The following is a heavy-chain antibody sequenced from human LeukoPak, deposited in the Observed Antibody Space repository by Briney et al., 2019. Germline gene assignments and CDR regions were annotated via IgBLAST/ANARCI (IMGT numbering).Heavy chain of an antibody. D-gene: IGHD3-9*01. J-gene: IGHJ5*02. V-gene: IGHV1-18*01. CDR2: ISAYNGNT. CDR3: ARETGVRYFDWLPTGPYNWFDP. Sequence: GASVKVSCKASGYTFTSYGISWVRQAPGQGLEWMGWISAYNGNTNYAQKLQGRVTMTTDTSTSTAYMELRSLRSDDTAVYYCARETGVRYFDWLPTGPYNWFDPWGQGTLDTVSS. CDR1: GYTFTSYG.